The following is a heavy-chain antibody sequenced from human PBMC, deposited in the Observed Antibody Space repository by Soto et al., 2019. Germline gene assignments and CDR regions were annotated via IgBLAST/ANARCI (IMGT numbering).Heavy chain of an antibody. Sequence: GGSLRLSCAASGFTFSSYAMSWVRQAPGKGLEWVSAISGSGGSTYYADSVKGRFTISRDNSKNTLYLQMNSLRAEDTAIYYCAKDGKGGSYYDAFDIWGQGTMVTVSS. V-gene: IGHV3-23*01. J-gene: IGHJ3*02. CDR2: ISGSGGST. D-gene: IGHD1-26*01. CDR3: AKDGKGGSYYDAFDI. CDR1: GFTFSSYA.